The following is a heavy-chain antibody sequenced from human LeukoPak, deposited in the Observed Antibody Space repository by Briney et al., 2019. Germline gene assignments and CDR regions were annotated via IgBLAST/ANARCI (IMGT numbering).Heavy chain of an antibody. Sequence: PGGSLRLSCAASGFTLRSYWMHWVRQAPGKGLVWVSHIDRDGSSTSYADSVKGRLTISRDNAKNTLYLQMNSLRAEDTAVYYCASSGDGDSVGDYWGQGTLVTVSS. CDR2: IDRDGSST. CDR3: ASSGDGDSVGDY. CDR1: GFTLRSYW. D-gene: IGHD4-17*01. J-gene: IGHJ4*02. V-gene: IGHV3-74*01.